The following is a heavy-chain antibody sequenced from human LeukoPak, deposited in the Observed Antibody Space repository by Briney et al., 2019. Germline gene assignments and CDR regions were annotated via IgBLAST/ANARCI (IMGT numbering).Heavy chain of an antibody. J-gene: IGHJ4*02. V-gene: IGHV7-4-1*02. CDR3: ARGPRSPLWFGELLEGSTNYFDY. Sequence: ASVKVSCKASGYTFTSYGISWVRQAPGQGLEWMGWINTNTGNPTYAQGFTGRFVFSLDTSVSTAYLQISSLKAEDTAVYYCARGPRSPLWFGELLEGSTNYFDYWGQGTLVTVSS. CDR2: INTNTGNP. D-gene: IGHD3-10*01. CDR1: GYTFTSYG.